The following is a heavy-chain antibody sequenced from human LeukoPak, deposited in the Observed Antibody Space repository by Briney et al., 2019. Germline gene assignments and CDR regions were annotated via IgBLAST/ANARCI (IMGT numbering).Heavy chain of an antibody. CDR1: GFTFSDYY. CDR3: ARGRLYCSSTSCSI. Sequence: GGCLRLSCAASGFTFSDYYMSWIRQAPGKGLEWVSYISSSGSTIYYADSVKGRFTISRDNAKNSLYLQMNSLRAEDTAVYYCARGRLYCSSTSCSIWGQGTLVTVSS. V-gene: IGHV3-11*04. D-gene: IGHD2-2*01. J-gene: IGHJ4*02. CDR2: ISSSGSTI.